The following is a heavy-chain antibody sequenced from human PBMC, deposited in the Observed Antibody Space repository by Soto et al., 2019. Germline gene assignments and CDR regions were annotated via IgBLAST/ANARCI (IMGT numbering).Heavy chain of an antibody. D-gene: IGHD2-15*01. V-gene: IGHV4-31*03. Sequence: SETPSLTCTVSGGSISSGGYYWSWIRQHPGKGLEWIGYIYYSGSTYYNPSLKSRVTISVDTSKNQFSLKLSSVTAADTAVYYCARASGRLPRYFDYWGQGILLTVSS. CDR3: ARASGRLPRYFDY. CDR2: IYYSGST. CDR1: GGSISSGGYY. J-gene: IGHJ4*02.